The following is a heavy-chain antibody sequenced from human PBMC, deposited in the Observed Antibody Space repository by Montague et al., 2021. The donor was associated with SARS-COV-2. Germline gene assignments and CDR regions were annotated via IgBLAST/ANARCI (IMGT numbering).Heavy chain of an antibody. CDR1: GFAVNSNY. V-gene: IGHV3-66*01. Sequence: SLRLSCAATGFAVNSNYMTWVRQAPGKGLEWVSVIYSGGTTYYADSVXXIFTISRDSSKNTVHLQMNSLRVDDTAVYYCARRLEERLPYYYYGLDVWGQGTTVTVS. CDR2: IYSGGTT. J-gene: IGHJ6*02. CDR3: ARRLEERLPYYYYGLDV. D-gene: IGHD1/OR15-1a*01.